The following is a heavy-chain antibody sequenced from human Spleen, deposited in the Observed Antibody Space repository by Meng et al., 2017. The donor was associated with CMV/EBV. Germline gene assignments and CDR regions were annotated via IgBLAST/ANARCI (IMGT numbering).Heavy chain of an antibody. Sequence: GESLKISCTASKFTLNTYSMYWVRQAPGKGLEWVSSISGSSSYIYYADSVKGRFTISRDNAKNSLYLQMNRLRAEDTAVYYCSRDLRSLTSIAVGFDPWGQGTLVTVSS. V-gene: IGHV3-21*01. CDR1: KFTLNTYS. CDR2: ISGSSSYI. J-gene: IGHJ5*02. CDR3: SRDLRSLTSIAVGFDP. D-gene: IGHD6-19*01.